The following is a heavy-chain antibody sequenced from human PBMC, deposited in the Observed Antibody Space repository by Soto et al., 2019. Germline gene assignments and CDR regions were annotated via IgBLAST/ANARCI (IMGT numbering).Heavy chain of an antibody. D-gene: IGHD2-21*02. CDR1: GFTFSSYG. CDR2: IWYDGSNK. J-gene: IGHJ6*02. V-gene: IGHV3-33*01. CDR3: ARDGDGCGGDRYSNYYGMDV. Sequence: QVQLVESGGGVVQPGRSLRLSCAASGFTFSSYGMHWVRQAPGKGLEWVAVIWYDGSNKYYADSVKGRFTISRDNSKNTLYPQRNSLRAEDKAVYYCARDGDGCGGDRYSNYYGMDVWGQGTTVTVSS.